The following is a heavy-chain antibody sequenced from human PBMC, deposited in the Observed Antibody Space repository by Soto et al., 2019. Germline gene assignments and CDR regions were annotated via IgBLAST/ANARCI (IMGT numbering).Heavy chain of an antibody. V-gene: IGHV1-69*06. Sequence: SVKISCKASGGTFSSYAISWVRQAPGQGLEWMGGIIPIFGTANYAQKFQGRVTITADKSTSTAYMELSSLRSEDTAVYYCARGHIVATDYYYYYGMDVWGQGTKVTVSS. CDR3: ARGHIVATDYYYYYGMDV. J-gene: IGHJ6*02. CDR2: IIPIFGTA. D-gene: IGHD5-12*01. CDR1: GGTFSSYA.